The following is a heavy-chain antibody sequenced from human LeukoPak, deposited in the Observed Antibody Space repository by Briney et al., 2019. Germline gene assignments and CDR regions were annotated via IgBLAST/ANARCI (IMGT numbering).Heavy chain of an antibody. V-gene: IGHV3-30-3*02. CDR3: AKQDSSGSTDFFDY. CDR2: ISYDGSNK. J-gene: IGHJ4*02. D-gene: IGHD6-19*01. CDR1: GFTFSSYA. Sequence: GGSLRLSCAASGFTFSSYAMHWVRQAPGKGLEWVAVISYDGSNKYYADSVKGRFTISRDNSKNTLYLQMNSLRAEDTAVYYCAKQDSSGSTDFFDYWGQGTLVTVSS.